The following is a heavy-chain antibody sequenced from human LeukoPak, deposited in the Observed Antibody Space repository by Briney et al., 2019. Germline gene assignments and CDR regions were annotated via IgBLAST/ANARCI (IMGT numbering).Heavy chain of an antibody. CDR3: ARAPWVRGVNYEFWFDP. Sequence: SETLSLTCTVSGGSIRSSGYYWSWIRQHPGKVLEWIGYTSCSWSTFYNSSLKSRASISVDTSKNKFSLKMTSVTAADTAVYYCARAPWVRGVNYEFWFDPWGQGTRVTVTS. J-gene: IGHJ5*02. V-gene: IGHV4-31*03. D-gene: IGHD3-10*01. CDR2: TSCSWST. CDR1: GGSIRSSGYY.